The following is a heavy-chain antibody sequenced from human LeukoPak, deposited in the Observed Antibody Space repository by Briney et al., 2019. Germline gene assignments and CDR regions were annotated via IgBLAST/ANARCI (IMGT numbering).Heavy chain of an antibody. CDR2: IYSGGGT. CDR3: AGGSGSYRTPYYYMDV. D-gene: IGHD3-10*01. V-gene: IGHV3-53*01. Sequence: GGSLRLSCVASGFTVSSNYMSWVRQAPGKGLEWVSVIYSGGGTYYADSVKGRFTISRDNSKNTLYLQMNSLRAEDTAVYYCAGGSGSYRTPYYYMDVWGTGTTVTVSS. CDR1: GFTVSSNY. J-gene: IGHJ6*03.